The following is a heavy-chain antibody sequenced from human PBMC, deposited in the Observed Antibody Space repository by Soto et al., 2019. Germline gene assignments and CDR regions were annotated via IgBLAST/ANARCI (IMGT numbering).Heavy chain of an antibody. CDR2: IYYSGST. CDR1: GGSISSYY. J-gene: IGHJ5*02. Sequence: SETLSLTCTVSGGSISSYYWSWIRQPPGKGLEWIGYIYYSGSTNYNPSLKSRVTISVDTSKNQFFLKLSSVTAADTAVYYCARDNCSSSWYKSWFEPFGQVTLVTVAS. D-gene: IGHD6-13*01. V-gene: IGHV4-59*01. CDR3: ARDNCSSSWYKSWFEP.